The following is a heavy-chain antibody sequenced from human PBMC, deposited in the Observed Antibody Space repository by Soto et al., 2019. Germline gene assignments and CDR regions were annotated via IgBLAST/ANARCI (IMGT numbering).Heavy chain of an antibody. CDR1: GYTFTGYY. D-gene: IGHD6-6*01. V-gene: IGHV1-2*04. Sequence: ASVKVSCKASGYTFTGYYMHWVRQAPGQGLEWMGWINPNSGGTNYAQKFQGWVTMTRDTSISTAYMELSRLRSDDTAVYYCARDSKQVVFSPYYYYGMDVWGQGTTVTVSS. CDR2: INPNSGGT. J-gene: IGHJ6*02. CDR3: ARDSKQVVFSPYYYYGMDV.